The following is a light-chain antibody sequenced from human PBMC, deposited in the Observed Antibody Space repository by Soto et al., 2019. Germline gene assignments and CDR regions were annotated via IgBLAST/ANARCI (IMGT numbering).Light chain of an antibody. J-gene: IGLJ2*01. CDR2: EGS. CDR1: SSDVGSYNL. CDR3: CSYADSSTYVV. V-gene: IGLV2-23*01. Sequence: QSALTQPASVSGSPGQSITISCTGTSSDVGSYNLVSWYQQHPGKAPKLMIYEGSKRPSGVSNRFSGSKSGNTASLTISGLQAEDEADYYCCSYADSSTYVVFGGGTK.